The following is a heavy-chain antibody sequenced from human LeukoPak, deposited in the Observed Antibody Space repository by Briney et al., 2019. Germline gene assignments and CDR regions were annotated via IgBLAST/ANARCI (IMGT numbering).Heavy chain of an antibody. J-gene: IGHJ4*02. CDR3: ARGVKSSSWYYFDY. D-gene: IGHD6-13*01. CDR2: INHSGST. CDR1: GGPFSGYY. V-gene: IGHV4-34*01. Sequence: SETLSLTCAVYGGPFSGYYWSWIRQPPGKGLEWIGEINHSGSTNYNPSLKSRVTISVDTSKNQFSLKLSSVTAADTAVYYCARGVKSSSWYYFDYWGQGTLVTVSS.